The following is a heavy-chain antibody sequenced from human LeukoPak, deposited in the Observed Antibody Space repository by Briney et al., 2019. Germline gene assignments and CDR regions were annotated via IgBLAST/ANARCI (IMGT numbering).Heavy chain of an antibody. Sequence: ASVKVSCKASGYTFISYYMHWVRQAPGQGVEWMGIINPRGGSTSYHQKFQGRVTMTGDTSTSTVYIELSSLRSEDTAIYYCARANCSSISCPPDYWGQGTLVTVSP. CDR3: ARANCSSISCPPDY. CDR1: GYTFISYY. D-gene: IGHD2-2*01. CDR2: INPRGGST. J-gene: IGHJ4*02. V-gene: IGHV1-46*01.